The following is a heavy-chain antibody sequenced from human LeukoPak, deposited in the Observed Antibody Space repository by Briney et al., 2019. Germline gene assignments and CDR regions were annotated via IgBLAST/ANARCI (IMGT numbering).Heavy chain of an antibody. CDR3: ANLVGNYDSSGYWGQGY. CDR1: GFTFSDYY. CDR2: ISSSGSNI. V-gene: IGHV3-11*01. J-gene: IGHJ4*02. D-gene: IGHD3-22*01. Sequence: PGGSLRLSCAASGFTFSDYYMSWIRQAPGKGLEWVSYISSSGSNIYYADSVKGRFTISRDNAKNSLYLQMNSLRAEDTAVYYCANLVGNYDSSGYWGQGYWGQGTLVTVSS.